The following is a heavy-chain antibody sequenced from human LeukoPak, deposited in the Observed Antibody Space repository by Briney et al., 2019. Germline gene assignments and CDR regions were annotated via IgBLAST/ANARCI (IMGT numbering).Heavy chain of an antibody. Sequence: SETLSLTCTVSGGSISSGSYYWSWIRQPPGKGPEWIGTIYYSGSTYYNPSLNSRVTIPMDTSKNQFSLRLSSVIAADTAVYYCARRAQIYYGSGPFDHWGQGNLVTVSS. V-gene: IGHV4-39*01. J-gene: IGHJ4*02. CDR2: IYYSGST. CDR1: GGSISSGSYY. D-gene: IGHD3-10*01. CDR3: ARRAQIYYGSGPFDH.